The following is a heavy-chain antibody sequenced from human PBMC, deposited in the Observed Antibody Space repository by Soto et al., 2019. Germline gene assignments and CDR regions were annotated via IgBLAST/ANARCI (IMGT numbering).Heavy chain of an antibody. CDR2: IYYRGGT. CDR1: GGSISSYY. V-gene: IGHV4-59*01. J-gene: IGHJ3*02. D-gene: IGHD3-22*01. CDR3: ARARDYYDSSGYQRGAFDI. Sequence: QVQLQESGPGLVKPSETLSLTCTVSGGSISSYYWSWIRQPQGKGLEWIGYIYYRGGTNYNPSLKSRVTISVDTSKNQFSLKLSSVTAADTAVYYCARARDYYDSSGYQRGAFDILGQGTMVTVSS.